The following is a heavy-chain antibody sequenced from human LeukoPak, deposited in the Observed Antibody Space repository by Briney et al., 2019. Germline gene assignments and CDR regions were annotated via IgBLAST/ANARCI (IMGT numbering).Heavy chain of an antibody. V-gene: IGHV1-18*01. J-gene: IGHJ5*02. CDR2: ISAYNGNT. CDR1: GYTFTSYG. D-gene: IGHD3-3*01. Sequence: ASVKVSCKASGYTFTSYGISWVRQAPGQGLEWMGWISAYNGNTNYAQKLQGRVTMTTDTSTSTAYMELRSLRSDDTAVYYCARVNYDFWSGYYHNWFDPWGQGTLVTVSS. CDR3: ARVNYDFWSGYYHNWFDP.